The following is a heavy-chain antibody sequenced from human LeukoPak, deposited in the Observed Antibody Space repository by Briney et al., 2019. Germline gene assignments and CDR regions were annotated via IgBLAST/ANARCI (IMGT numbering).Heavy chain of an antibody. CDR2: VKSIADGGTT. V-gene: IGHV3-15*07. CDR3: TTPNCSSTSCYRRYYNWFDP. CDR1: GFIFSNAW. D-gene: IGHD2-2*01. Sequence: PGGSLRLSCAASGFIFSNAWMNWVRQAPGKGLEWVGRVKSIADGGTTDYAAPVKGRFTISRDDSQNTLCLQMNSLKTEDTAVYYCTTPNCSSTSCYRRYYNWFDPWGQGTLVTVSS. J-gene: IGHJ5*02.